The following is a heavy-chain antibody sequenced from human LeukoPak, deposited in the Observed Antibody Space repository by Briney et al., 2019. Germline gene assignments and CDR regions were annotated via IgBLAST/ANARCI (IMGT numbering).Heavy chain of an antibody. J-gene: IGHJ4*02. D-gene: IGHD1-1*01. CDR3: ARDWDSRNDYFDP. CDR1: GYTFTSYG. Sequence: ASVKVCCKASGYTFTSYGISWVRQALGQGLEWMGWTSAHNDDTNYAETLQGRLTMTTDISTSTAYMELTSLRSDDTADYYCARDWDSRNDYFDPWGQGTLVIVSS. V-gene: IGHV1-18*01. CDR2: TSAHNDDT.